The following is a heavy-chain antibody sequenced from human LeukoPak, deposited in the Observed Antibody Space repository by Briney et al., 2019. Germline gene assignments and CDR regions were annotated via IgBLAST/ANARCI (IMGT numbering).Heavy chain of an antibody. CDR3: ARGGDSSGYRTYYFDY. Sequence: PGGSLRLSCAASGFTVSSNYMSWVRQAPGKGLEWVSLIYSGGSTYYADSVKGRFTISRDNSKNTLYLQMNSLRAEDTAVCYCARGGDSSGYRTYYFDYWGQGTLVTVSS. D-gene: IGHD3-22*01. CDR2: IYSGGST. CDR1: GFTVSSNY. J-gene: IGHJ4*02. V-gene: IGHV3-53*01.